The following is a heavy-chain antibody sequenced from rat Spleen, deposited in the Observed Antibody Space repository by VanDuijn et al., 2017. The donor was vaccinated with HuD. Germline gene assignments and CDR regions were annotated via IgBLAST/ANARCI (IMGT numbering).Heavy chain of an antibody. CDR1: GFSFSKYG. J-gene: IGHJ3*01. V-gene: IGHV5-19*01. CDR2: ITPIGGST. CDR3: ARQGHYYSSYIPFAY. Sequence: EVQLVESGGGFVQPGRSLKLSCATSGFSFSKYGMQWIRQTPTKGLQWVAAITPIGGSTYYRDSVKGRFTVSRDNAKSTLYLQMDSLRSEDTATYYCARQGHYYSSYIPFAYWGQGTLVTVSS. D-gene: IGHD1-2*01.